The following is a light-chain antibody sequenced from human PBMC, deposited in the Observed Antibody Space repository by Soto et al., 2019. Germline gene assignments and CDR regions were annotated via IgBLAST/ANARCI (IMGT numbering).Light chain of an antibody. J-gene: IGKJ1*01. Sequence: DIVMTQSPDSLAVSLGERATINCKSSQSVLYSSNNKNYLAWYQQKPGQPPKLLIYWASTRESGVPDRLSGSGSGTDFTLTISSLQAEDVAVYYCQQYYSTLRTFGQGTRWIS. CDR2: WAS. CDR1: QSVLYSSNNKNY. V-gene: IGKV4-1*01. CDR3: QQYYSTLRT.